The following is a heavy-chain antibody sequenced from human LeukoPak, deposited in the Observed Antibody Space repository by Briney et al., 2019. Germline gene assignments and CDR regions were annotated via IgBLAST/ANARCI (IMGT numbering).Heavy chain of an antibody. Sequence: GASVKVSCKASGYTFTGYYMHWVRQAPGQGLEWMGWINPNSGGTNYAQKFQGRVTMTRDTSISTAYMELSRLRSDDTAVYYCAFQGGGSWYDIWFDPWGQGTLVTVSS. J-gene: IGHJ5*02. D-gene: IGHD6-13*01. CDR3: AFQGGGSWYDIWFDP. CDR1: GYTFTGYY. V-gene: IGHV1-2*02. CDR2: INPNSGGT.